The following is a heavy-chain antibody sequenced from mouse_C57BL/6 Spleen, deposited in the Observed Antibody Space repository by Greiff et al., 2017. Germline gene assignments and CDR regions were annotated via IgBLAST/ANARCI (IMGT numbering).Heavy chain of an antibody. D-gene: IGHD4-1*01. CDR1: GFTFSSYG. Sequence: EVKLMESGGDLVKPGGSLKLSCAASGFTFSSYGMSWVRQTPDKRLEWVATISSGGSYTYYPDSVKGRFTISRDNAKNTLYLQMSSLKSEDTAMYYCARQLGLSYFDYWGQGTTLTVSS. CDR2: ISSGGSYT. CDR3: ARQLGLSYFDY. J-gene: IGHJ2*01. V-gene: IGHV5-6*01.